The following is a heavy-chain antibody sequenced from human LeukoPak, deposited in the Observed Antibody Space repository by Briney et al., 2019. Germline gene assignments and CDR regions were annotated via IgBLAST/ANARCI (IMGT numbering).Heavy chain of an antibody. J-gene: IGHJ2*01. D-gene: IGHD6-19*01. Sequence: SETLSLTCTVSGDSISNAIYFWGWIRQPPGKGLEWIGTTYFSGRTYYSPSLKSRVTMSVDTSKNQFSLKMSSVTAADTAAYYCTRQRGSGHWYFDLWGRGTRVIVSS. CDR3: TRQRGSGHWYFDL. V-gene: IGHV4-39*01. CDR1: GDSISNAIYF. CDR2: TYFSGRT.